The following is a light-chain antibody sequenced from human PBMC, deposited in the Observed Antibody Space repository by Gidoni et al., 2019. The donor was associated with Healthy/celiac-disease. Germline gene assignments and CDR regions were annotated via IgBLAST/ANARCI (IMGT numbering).Light chain of an antibody. CDR3: QQHNSYLIT. CDR2: DAS. J-gene: IGKJ5*01. V-gene: IGKV1-9*01. Sequence: DIHVTQSPSFLSASVGDRVTITCRASQGISSYLAWYQQKPGKAPKLLIYDASTLQSGVPSRFSGSGSGTEFTLTISSLQPEDIATYYCQQHNSYLITFGEGTRLEIK. CDR1: QGISSY.